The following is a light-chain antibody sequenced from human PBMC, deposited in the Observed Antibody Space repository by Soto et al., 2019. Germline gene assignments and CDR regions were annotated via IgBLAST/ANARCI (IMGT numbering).Light chain of an antibody. Sequence: DFLMTQSPDSLAVPLGERATINCKSSQSVLYSSDNQNYLAWYQQKPGQIPKLLIYWASTRESGVPDRFSGSGSGTDFTLTISSLQAEDVAVYYCQQYYTIPYTFGQGTRLEIK. J-gene: IGKJ2*01. CDR3: QQYYTIPYT. V-gene: IGKV4-1*01. CDR2: WAS. CDR1: QSVLYSSDNQNY.